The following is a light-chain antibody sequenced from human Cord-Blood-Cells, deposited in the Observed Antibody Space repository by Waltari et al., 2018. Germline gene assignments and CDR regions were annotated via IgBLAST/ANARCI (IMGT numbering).Light chain of an antibody. J-gene: IGLJ3*02. Sequence: QSVLTQPPSASGTPGRRVTISCSGTSSNIGSNTVNWYQQLPGTAPKPLIYSNNQRPSGVPDRFSGSKSGTSASLAISGLQSEDEADYYCAAWDDSLNGWVFGGGTKLTVL. CDR1: SSNIGSNT. CDR2: SNN. V-gene: IGLV1-44*01. CDR3: AAWDDSLNGWV.